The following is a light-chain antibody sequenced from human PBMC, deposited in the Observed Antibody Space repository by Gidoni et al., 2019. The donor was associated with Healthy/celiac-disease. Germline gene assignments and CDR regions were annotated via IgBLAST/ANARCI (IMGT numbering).Light chain of an antibody. Sequence: DIVMTQSPDSLAVSRGERANINCKSSQSVLYSSNNKNYLAWYQQKPGQPPKLLIYWASTRESGVPDRFSSSGSGTDFTSTISSLQAEDVEVYYCQQYYSTPYSFGQGTKLEIK. CDR2: WAS. CDR1: QSVLYSSNNKNY. V-gene: IGKV4-1*01. J-gene: IGKJ2*03. CDR3: QQYYSTPYS.